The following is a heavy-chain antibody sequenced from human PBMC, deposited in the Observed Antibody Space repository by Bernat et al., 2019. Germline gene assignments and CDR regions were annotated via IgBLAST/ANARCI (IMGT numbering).Heavy chain of an antibody. CDR3: ARDLGSFGGSIWGDY. J-gene: IGHJ4*02. V-gene: IGHV3-53*01. Sequence: EVQLVESGGGLIQPGGSLRLSCAASGFTVSSNYMSWVRQAPGKGLEWVSVIYSGGTTYYTDSVKGRFTISRDKSKNTLYLQMNSLRAEDTAVYYCARDLGSFGGSIWGDYWGQGILVTVSS. CDR1: GFTVSSNY. CDR2: IYSGGTT. D-gene: IGHD3-16*01.